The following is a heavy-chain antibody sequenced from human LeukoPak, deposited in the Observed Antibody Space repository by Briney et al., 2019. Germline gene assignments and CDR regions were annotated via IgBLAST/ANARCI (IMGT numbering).Heavy chain of an antibody. CDR2: IWYDGSNK. D-gene: IGHD4-17*01. Sequence: GGSLRPSCAASGFTFSSYGMHWVRQAPGKGLEWVAVIWYDGSNKYYADSVKGRFTISRDNYKNTLYLQMNSLRAEDTAVYYCARDSNDYGDYYYYGMDVWGQGTTVTVSS. J-gene: IGHJ6*02. CDR3: ARDSNDYGDYYYYGMDV. V-gene: IGHV3-33*01. CDR1: GFTFSSYG.